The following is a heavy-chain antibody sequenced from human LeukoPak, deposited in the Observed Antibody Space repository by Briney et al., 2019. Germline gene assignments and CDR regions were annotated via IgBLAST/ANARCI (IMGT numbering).Heavy chain of an antibody. V-gene: IGHV4-39*01. Sequence: PWEPLSLPCTFSGGSINSSSYYWGWIRQPTGKGLGWILTIYYSCSTYYNPSLKSRVTISVDTPKNQFSLKLSSVTASDTAVYYCARRFAPSRNDAFDIWGQGTMVTVSS. CDR2: IYYSCST. J-gene: IGHJ3*02. CDR1: GGSINSSSYY. CDR3: ARRFAPSRNDAFDI. D-gene: IGHD3-10*01.